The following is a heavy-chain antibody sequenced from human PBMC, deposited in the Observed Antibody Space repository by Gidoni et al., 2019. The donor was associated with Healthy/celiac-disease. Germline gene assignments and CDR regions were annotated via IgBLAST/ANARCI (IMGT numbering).Heavy chain of an antibody. Sequence: QVQLVQSGAEVKKPGSSVKVSCKASGGTFSSYAISWVRQAPVQGLEWMGGIIPIFGTANYAQKFQGRVTITADESTSTAYMELSSLRSEDTAVYYCARETTYYYDRSAFGDFDYWGQGTLVTVSS. V-gene: IGHV1-69*01. D-gene: IGHD3-22*01. CDR3: ARETTYYYDRSAFGDFDY. CDR1: GGTFSSYA. CDR2: IIPIFGTA. J-gene: IGHJ4*02.